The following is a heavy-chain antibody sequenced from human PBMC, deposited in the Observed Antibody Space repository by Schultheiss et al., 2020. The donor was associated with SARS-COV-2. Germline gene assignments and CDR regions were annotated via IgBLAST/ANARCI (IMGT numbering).Heavy chain of an antibody. Sequence: SQTLSLTCAVYGGSFSGYYWSWIRQPPGKGLEWIGEINHSGSTNYNPSLKSRVTISVDTSKNQFSLKLSSVTAADTAVYYCARVNYDSSWSEIDYWGQGTLVTVSS. D-gene: IGHD6-13*01. CDR2: INHSGST. CDR3: ARVNYDSSWSEIDY. J-gene: IGHJ4*02. V-gene: IGHV4-34*01. CDR1: GGSFSGYY.